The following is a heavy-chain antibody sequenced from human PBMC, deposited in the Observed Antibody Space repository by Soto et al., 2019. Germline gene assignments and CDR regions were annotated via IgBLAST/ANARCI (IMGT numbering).Heavy chain of an antibody. CDR1: GGSFSGYY. Sequence: PSETLSLTCAVYGGSFSGYYWSWIRQPPGKGLEWIGEINHSGSTNYNPSLKSRVTISVDTSKNQFSLKLSSVTAADTAVYYCARVPGYSYTGFDPWGQGTLVTFSS. CDR3: ARVPGYSYTGFDP. D-gene: IGHD5-18*01. J-gene: IGHJ5*02. V-gene: IGHV4-34*01. CDR2: INHSGST.